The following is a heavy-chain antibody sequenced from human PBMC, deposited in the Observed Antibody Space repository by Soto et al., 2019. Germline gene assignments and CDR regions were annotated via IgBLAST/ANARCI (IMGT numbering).Heavy chain of an antibody. CDR3: ARSLRRIYDFDY. CDR2: LNAGNGNT. D-gene: IGHD3-3*01. J-gene: IGHJ4*02. CDR1: GYTFTSYA. Sequence: QVQLVQSGAEVKKPGASVKVSCKASGYTFTSYAMHWVRQAPGQRLEWMGWLNAGNGNTKYSQKFQGRVTITRDTSASTDYMELSSLRSEYTAVYYCARSLRRIYDFDYWGQGTLVTVSS. V-gene: IGHV1-3*01.